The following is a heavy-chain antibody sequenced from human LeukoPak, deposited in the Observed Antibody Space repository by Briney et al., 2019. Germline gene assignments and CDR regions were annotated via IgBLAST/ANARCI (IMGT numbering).Heavy chain of an antibody. CDR2: IYHSGST. V-gene: IGHV4-30-2*01. Sequence: SQTLSLTCTVSGGSISSGGYYWSWIRQPPGKGLEWIGYIYHSGSTYYNPSLKSRVTISVDRSKNQFSLKLSSVTAADTAVYYCARVTGDFWSGYSYFDYWGQGTLVTVSS. J-gene: IGHJ4*02. CDR3: ARVTGDFWSGYSYFDY. D-gene: IGHD3-3*01. CDR1: GGSISSGGYY.